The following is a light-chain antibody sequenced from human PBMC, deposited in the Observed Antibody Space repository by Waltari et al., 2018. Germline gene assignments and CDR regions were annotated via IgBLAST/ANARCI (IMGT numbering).Light chain of an antibody. Sequence: DIVMTQSPDSLAVSLGERATINCKSSQSVFYSSNNKNYLAWYQQKPGQSPKLLIYWASTRESGVTDRFSGSVSGTEFTLTISSLQAEDVAVYHCQQYYSTPLTFGGGTKVEIK. V-gene: IGKV4-1*01. CDR3: QQYYSTPLT. CDR2: WAS. CDR1: QSVFYSSNNKNY. J-gene: IGKJ4*01.